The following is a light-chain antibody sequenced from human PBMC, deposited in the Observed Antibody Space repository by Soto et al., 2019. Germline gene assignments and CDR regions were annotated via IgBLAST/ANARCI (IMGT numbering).Light chain of an antibody. J-gene: IGLJ1*01. CDR3: AAWDDSLSGSGV. Sequence: QSLLTQPPSASGTPGQRVTISCSGSSSNIGSNYVYWYQQLPGTAPKLLIYRNNQRPSGVPDRFSGSKSGTSASLAISGLRSEDEADYYCAAWDDSLSGSGVFGTGTKLTVL. CDR1: SSNIGSNY. V-gene: IGLV1-47*01. CDR2: RNN.